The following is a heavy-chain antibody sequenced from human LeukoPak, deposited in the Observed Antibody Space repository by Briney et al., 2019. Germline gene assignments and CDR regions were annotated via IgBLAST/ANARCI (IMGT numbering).Heavy chain of an antibody. J-gene: IGHJ4*02. CDR3: ARVGCSSTSCGTGTGPFDY. Sequence: ASVKVSCKASGYTFTSYGISWVRQAPGQGLEWMGWISAYNGNTNYAQKLQGRVTMTTDTSTSTAYMELRSLRSEDTAVYYCARVGCSSTSCGTGTGPFDYWGQGTLVTVSS. CDR1: GYTFTSYG. D-gene: IGHD2-2*01. V-gene: IGHV1-18*01. CDR2: ISAYNGNT.